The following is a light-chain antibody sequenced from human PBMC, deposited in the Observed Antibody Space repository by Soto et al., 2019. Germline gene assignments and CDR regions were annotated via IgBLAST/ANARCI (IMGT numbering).Light chain of an antibody. CDR3: QQSYHFPLT. J-gene: IGKJ1*01. Sequence: DIQMTQSPSSLSASVGDRVTITFRASQNIRIYLNWYQQKPGKAPKVLINAASSLQSGVPSRFSGIGSGTDFTLTINRLQPEDFATYYCQQSYHFPLTFGQGTKVDIK. CDR2: AAS. V-gene: IGKV1-39*01. CDR1: QNIRIY.